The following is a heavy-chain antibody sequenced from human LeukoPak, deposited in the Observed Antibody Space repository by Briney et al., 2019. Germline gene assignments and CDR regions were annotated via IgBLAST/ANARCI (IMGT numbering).Heavy chain of an antibody. D-gene: IGHD4-17*01. Sequence: GGSLRLSCAASGFTFSSYAMSWVRQAPGKGLEWVSVISGGGSSAYYTDSVKGRFTISRDNSKNTLFLQMNSLRAEDTAVYFCARDSYGDYYFDYWGQGTLVAVSS. V-gene: IGHV3-23*01. J-gene: IGHJ4*02. CDR3: ARDSYGDYYFDY. CDR2: ISGGGSSA. CDR1: GFTFSSYA.